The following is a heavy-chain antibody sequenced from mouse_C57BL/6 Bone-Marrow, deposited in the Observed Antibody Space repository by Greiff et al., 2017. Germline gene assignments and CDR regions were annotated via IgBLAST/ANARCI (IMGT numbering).Heavy chain of an antibody. CDR3: AMRYDGYYVGY. V-gene: IGHV1-43*01. J-gene: IGHJ2*01. Sequence: EVQLQQPGAELVKPGASVKISCKASGYSFTGYYMHWVKQSSEKSLEWIGEINPSTGGTSYNQKFKGKATLTVDKSSSTAYMQLKSLTSEDSAVYYCAMRYDGYYVGYWGQGTTLTVSS. CDR1: GYSFTGYY. CDR2: INPSTGGT. D-gene: IGHD2-3*01.